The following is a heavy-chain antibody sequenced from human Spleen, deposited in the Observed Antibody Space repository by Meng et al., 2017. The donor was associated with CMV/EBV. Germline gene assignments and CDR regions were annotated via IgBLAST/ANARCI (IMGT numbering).Heavy chain of an antibody. J-gene: IGHJ6*02. CDR3: ARLGDGYNENYYYGMDV. Sequence: KVSCKGSGYSFSTYWIGWVRQMPGKGLEWMGLIYPGDSDTRYSPSFQGQVTISADKSISTAYLQWSSLKASDTAMYYCARLGDGYNENYYYGMDVWGQGTTVTVSS. CDR2: IYPGDSDT. CDR1: GYSFSTYW. V-gene: IGHV5-51*01. D-gene: IGHD5-24*01.